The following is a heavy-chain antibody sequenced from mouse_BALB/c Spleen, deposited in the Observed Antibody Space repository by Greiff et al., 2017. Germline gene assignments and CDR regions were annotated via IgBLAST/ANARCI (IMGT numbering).Heavy chain of an antibody. CDR3: ARDGNYVGWFAY. D-gene: IGHD2-1*01. CDR1: GFNIKDTY. J-gene: IGHJ3*01. V-gene: IGHV14-3*02. Sequence: EVHLVESGAELVKPGASVKLSCTASGFNIKDTYMHWVKQRPEQGLEWIGRIDPANGNTKYDPKFQGKATITADTSSNTAYLQLSSLTSEDTAVYYCARDGNYVGWFAYWGQGTLVTVSA. CDR2: IDPANGNT.